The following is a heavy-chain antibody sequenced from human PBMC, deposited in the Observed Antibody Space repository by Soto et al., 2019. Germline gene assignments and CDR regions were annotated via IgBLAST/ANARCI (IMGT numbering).Heavy chain of an antibody. Sequence: SETLSLTCTVSGGSISSYYWSWIRQPAGKGLEWIGRIYTSGSTNYNPSLKSRVTMSVDTSKNQFSLKLSSVTAADTAVYYCARAIYGSGRIRSNYFDYWGQGTLVTVSS. CDR2: IYTSGST. CDR3: ARAIYGSGRIRSNYFDY. V-gene: IGHV4-4*07. CDR1: GGSISSYY. D-gene: IGHD3-10*01. J-gene: IGHJ4*02.